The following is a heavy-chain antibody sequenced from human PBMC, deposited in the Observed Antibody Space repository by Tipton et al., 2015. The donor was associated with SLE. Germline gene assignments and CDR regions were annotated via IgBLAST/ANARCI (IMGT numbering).Heavy chain of an antibody. CDR2: IYYSGST. V-gene: IGHV4-59*12. CDR3: ASITMVQGPNKGNWFDP. CDR1: GGSISSYH. D-gene: IGHD3-10*01. Sequence: GLVKPSETLSLTCTVSGGSISSYHWSWIRQPPGKGLEWIGYIYYSGSTNYNPSLKSRVTISVDTSKNQLSLKLSSVTAADTAVYYCASITMVQGPNKGNWFDPWGQGTLVTVSS. J-gene: IGHJ5*02.